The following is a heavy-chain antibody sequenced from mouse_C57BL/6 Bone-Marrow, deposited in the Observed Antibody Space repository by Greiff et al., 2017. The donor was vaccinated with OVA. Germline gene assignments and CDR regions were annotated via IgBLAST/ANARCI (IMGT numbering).Heavy chain of an antibody. J-gene: IGHJ2*01. Sequence: EVQLQQSGPELVKPGASVKISCKASGYTFTDYYMNWVKQSHGKSLEWIGDINPNNGGTSYNQKFKGKATLTVDKSSSTAYMELRSLTSEDSAVYYCARKIYDDYDGDYFDYWGQGTTLTVSS. CDR2: INPNNGGT. D-gene: IGHD2-4*01. CDR3: ARKIYDDYDGDYFDY. V-gene: IGHV1-26*01. CDR1: GYTFTDYY.